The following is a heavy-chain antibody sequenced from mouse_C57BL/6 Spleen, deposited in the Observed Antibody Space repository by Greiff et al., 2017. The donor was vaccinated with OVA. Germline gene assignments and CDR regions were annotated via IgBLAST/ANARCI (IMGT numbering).Heavy chain of an antibody. V-gene: IGHV2-9*02. CDR2: IWAGGST. D-gene: IGHD2-14*01. CDR3: ASYYRYDGRDAMDY. CDR1: GFSLTSYG. J-gene: IGHJ4*01. Sequence: VKLMESGPGLVAPSQSLSITCTVSGFSLTSYGVHWVRQPPGKGLEWLGVIWAGGSTNYNSALMSRLSISKDNSKSQVFLKMNSLQTDDTAMYYCASYYRYDGRDAMDYWGQGTSVTVSS.